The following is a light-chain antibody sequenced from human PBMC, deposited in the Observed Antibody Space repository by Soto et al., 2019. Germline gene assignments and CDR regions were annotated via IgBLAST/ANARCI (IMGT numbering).Light chain of an antibody. CDR2: DVS. CDR3: TSYATGSAYV. CDR1: SSDVGGYNR. J-gene: IGLJ1*01. Sequence: QSALTQPPSVSGSPGQSVTISCTGTSSDVGGYNRVSWYQQPPGKAPKLLIYDVSNRPSGGSTRFSGSKSGNTASLTISGLQAEDEADYYCTSYATGSAYVFGPGNKLTV. V-gene: IGLV2-18*02.